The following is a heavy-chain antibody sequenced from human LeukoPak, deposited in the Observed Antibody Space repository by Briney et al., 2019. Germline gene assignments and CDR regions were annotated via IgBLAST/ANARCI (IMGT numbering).Heavy chain of an antibody. Sequence: GESLKISCKGSGYSFTSYWIGWVRQMPGKGLEWMGIIYPGDSDIRYSPSFQGQVTISADKSNSTAYLQWSSLKASDTAMYYCARHPPNYDILTGYLSYFDYWGQGTLVTVSS. D-gene: IGHD3-9*01. CDR1: GYSFTSYW. J-gene: IGHJ4*02. CDR2: IYPGDSDI. V-gene: IGHV5-51*01. CDR3: ARHPPNYDILTGYLSYFDY.